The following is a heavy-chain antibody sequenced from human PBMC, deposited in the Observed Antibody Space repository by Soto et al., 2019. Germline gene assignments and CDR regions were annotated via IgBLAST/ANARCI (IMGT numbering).Heavy chain of an antibody. D-gene: IGHD4-17*01. Sequence: QVQLVQSGAEVKKSGASVKVSCKASGYTFTSHDINWVRQATGQGLEWMGWMNPNSGNTGYAQKFQGGVTMTGNTSISTAYMELSSLRSEDTAVYYCARWDYGYYARFDYWGQGTLVTVSS. CDR1: GYTFTSHD. CDR2: MNPNSGNT. J-gene: IGHJ4*02. V-gene: IGHV1-8*01. CDR3: ARWDYGYYARFDY.